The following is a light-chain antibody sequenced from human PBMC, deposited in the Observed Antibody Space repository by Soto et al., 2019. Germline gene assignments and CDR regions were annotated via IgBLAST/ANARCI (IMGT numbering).Light chain of an antibody. CDR3: SSFTTSDTWV. J-gene: IGLJ3*02. V-gene: IGLV2-8*01. CDR1: SSDVGDDNY. CDR2: EVS. Sequence: QSALTQPPSASGSPGQSVTISCTGTSSDVGDDNYVSWYQRHPGKAPKLMISEVSKRPSGVPDRFSGSKSGNTASLTVSGLQAEDEADYYCSSFTTSDTWVLGGGTKLTVL.